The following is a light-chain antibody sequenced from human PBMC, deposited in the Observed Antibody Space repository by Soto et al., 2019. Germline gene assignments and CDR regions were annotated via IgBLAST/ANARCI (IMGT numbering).Light chain of an antibody. CDR1: SSDVGSYNL. J-gene: IGLJ2*01. V-gene: IGLV2-23*01. Sequence: QSVLTQPASVSGSPGQSITISCTGTSSDVGSYNLVSWYQQHPGKAPKLMIYEGSKRPSGVSKRFSGSKSGNTASLTISGLQAEDEADYFCCSYAGSSTPVVFGGGTTLTVL. CDR3: CSYAGSSTPVV. CDR2: EGS.